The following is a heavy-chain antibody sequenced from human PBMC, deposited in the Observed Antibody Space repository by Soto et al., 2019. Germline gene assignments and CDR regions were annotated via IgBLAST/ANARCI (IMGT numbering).Heavy chain of an antibody. CDR3: GGEGASGEKGPNF. Sequence: QVQLQESGPGLVKPSQTLSLTCTVSGDSISSGNYYWSWIRQHPGKGLEWIGYIYYSGSTYYNPSLKSRFTIPVDTSKTRFSLNLGFVPAAARAGYSGGGEGASGEKGPNFWGQGTLVIV. CDR1: GDSISSGNYY. V-gene: IGHV4-31*03. J-gene: IGHJ4*02. D-gene: IGHD3-10*01. CDR2: IYYSGST.